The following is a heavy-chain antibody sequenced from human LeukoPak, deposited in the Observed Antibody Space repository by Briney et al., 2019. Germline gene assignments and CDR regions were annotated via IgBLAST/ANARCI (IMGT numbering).Heavy chain of an antibody. CDR1: GFTVSSNY. D-gene: IGHD3-10*01. CDR3: AGASDYYGSGSYDNY. J-gene: IGHJ4*02. V-gene: IGHV3-53*01. Sequence: AGGSLRLSCAASGFTVSSNYMSWVRQAPGKGLEWVSVIYSGGSTYYADSVKGRLIISRDNSRNMLYLQMNSLRAEDTAVHYCAGASDYYGSGSYDNYWGQGTLVTVSS. CDR2: IYSGGST.